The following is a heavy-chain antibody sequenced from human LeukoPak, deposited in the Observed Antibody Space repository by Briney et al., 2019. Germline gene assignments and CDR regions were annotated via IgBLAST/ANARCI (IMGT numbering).Heavy chain of an antibody. J-gene: IGHJ5*02. CDR1: GGSFSGYY. Sequence: PSETLSLTCAVYGGSFSGYYWSWIRQPPGKGLEWIGEINHSGSTNYNPSLKSRVTISVDTSKNQFSLKLSSVTAADTVVYYCSXTYGDFATNWFDPWGQGTLVTVSS. V-gene: IGHV4-34*01. CDR2: INHSGST. D-gene: IGHD4-17*01. CDR3: SXTYGDFATNWFDP.